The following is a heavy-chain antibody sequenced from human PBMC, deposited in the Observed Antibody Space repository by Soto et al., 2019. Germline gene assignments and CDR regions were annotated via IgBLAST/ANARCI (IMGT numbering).Heavy chain of an antibody. J-gene: IGHJ4*02. CDR2: IYYSGST. D-gene: IGHD6-13*01. Sequence: SETLSLTCTASGGSISSYYWSWIRQPPGKGLEWIGYIYYSGSTNYNPSLKSRVTISVDTSKNQFSLKLSSVTAADTAVYYCARGQLSSSWYAVDYWGQGTLVTVSS. V-gene: IGHV4-59*01. CDR1: GGSISSYY. CDR3: ARGQLSSSWYAVDY.